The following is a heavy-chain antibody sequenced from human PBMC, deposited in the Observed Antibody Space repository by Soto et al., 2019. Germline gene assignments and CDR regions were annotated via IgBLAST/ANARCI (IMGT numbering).Heavy chain of an antibody. J-gene: IGHJ5*02. CDR1: GDSINNSHW. V-gene: IGHV4-4*02. CDR2: TYHSGTT. CDR3: AREVNSSPARGPNWFDP. Sequence: QVQLQESGPGLVQPSGTLSLTCAVSGDSINNSHWWSWVRQTPGKGLEWIGETYHSGTTNYNPSLKPGLTISIDKSKNQFSLKMNSVTAADTAVYYCAREVNSSPARGPNWFDPWGQGTLVTVSS. D-gene: IGHD6-13*01.